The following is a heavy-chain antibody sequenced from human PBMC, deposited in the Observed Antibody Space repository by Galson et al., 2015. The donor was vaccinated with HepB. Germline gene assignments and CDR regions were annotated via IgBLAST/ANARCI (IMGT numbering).Heavy chain of an antibody. Sequence: SLRLSCAASGFTFSSYGMHWVRQAPGKGLEWVAVISYDGSNKYYADSVKGRFTISRDNSKNTLYLQMNSLRAEDTAVYYCANSIIAAAGQLGGMDVWGQGTTVTVSS. J-gene: IGHJ6*02. CDR2: ISYDGSNK. V-gene: IGHV3-30*18. CDR3: ANSIIAAAGQLGGMDV. D-gene: IGHD6-13*01. CDR1: GFTFSSYG.